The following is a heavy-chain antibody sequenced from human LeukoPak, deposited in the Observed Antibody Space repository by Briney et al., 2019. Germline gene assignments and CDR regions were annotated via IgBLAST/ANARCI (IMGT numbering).Heavy chain of an antibody. Sequence: GGSLRLSCAASGFTFSTFGMHWVRQTPGKGLEWVAYIRYDGDNKYYADSVKGRFTISRDNSKNTLYLQMNSLRTEDTAVYYCAKVPPGCSTTNRYNPFDYWGQGTLVTVSS. CDR1: GFTFSTFG. V-gene: IGHV3-30*02. J-gene: IGHJ4*02. CDR3: AKVPPGCSTTNRYNPFDY. D-gene: IGHD2-2*02. CDR2: IRYDGDNK.